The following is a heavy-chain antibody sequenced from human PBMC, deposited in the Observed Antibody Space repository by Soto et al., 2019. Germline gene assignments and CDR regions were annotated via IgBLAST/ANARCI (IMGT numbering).Heavy chain of an antibody. D-gene: IGHD3-10*01. J-gene: IGHJ4*02. CDR2: MQHSTGRT. CDR1: GYSFTSLD. CDR3: ARGGSAGVDY. Sequence: QVQLVQSVAEVREPAASLKVSCKASGYSFTSLDIHWVRQTAGQGLEWMGWMQHSTGRTGYAQKFQGRVTMTRDTSINTGFRDLTPLTAADPAFCYCARGGSAGVDYWGQGTRVTVSS. V-gene: IGHV1-8*01.